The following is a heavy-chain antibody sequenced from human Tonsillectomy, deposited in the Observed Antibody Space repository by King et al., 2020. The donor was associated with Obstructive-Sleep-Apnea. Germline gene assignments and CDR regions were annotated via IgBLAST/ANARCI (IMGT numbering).Heavy chain of an antibody. CDR3: ARDVGYCSSGDCFGNTKFHYYGMDV. CDR1: GFTVNSHY. V-gene: IGHV3-53*04. D-gene: IGHD2-15*01. J-gene: IGHJ6*02. CDR2: IYSGGTT. Sequence: VQLVESGGGLVQPGGSVRLSCAASGFTVNSHYMNWVRQAPGKTLEWVSIIYSGGTTFYSDSVRGRFTISRHDSRNTLYLQMNSLRNEDTAVYYCARDVGYCSSGDCFGNTKFHYYGMDVWGHGTTVTVSS.